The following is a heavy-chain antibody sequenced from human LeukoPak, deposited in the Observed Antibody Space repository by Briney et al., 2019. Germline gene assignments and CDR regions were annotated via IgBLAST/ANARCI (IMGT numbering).Heavy chain of an antibody. CDR2: ISYTENT. Sequence: PSETLSLTCTLSGGSITSNYWSWIRQPPGKGLEWIGYISYTENTNYNPSLKSRVTISVDTSKKQFSLNLSSVTAADTAVYYCARDGRNCSNTYCYPWFDPWGQGILVTVAS. V-gene: IGHV4-59*01. CDR1: GGSITSNY. D-gene: IGHD2-2*01. CDR3: ARDGRNCSNTYCYPWFDP. J-gene: IGHJ5*02.